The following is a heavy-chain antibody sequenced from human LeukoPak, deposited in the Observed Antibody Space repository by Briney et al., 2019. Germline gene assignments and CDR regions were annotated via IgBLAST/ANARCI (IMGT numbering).Heavy chain of an antibody. CDR2: ISWNSGTK. CDR3: AVLHCYAMDV. V-gene: IGHV3-9*01. D-gene: IGHD2-8*01. CDR1: GFTFDDYA. J-gene: IGHJ6*02. Sequence: GGSLRLSCAASGFTFDDYAMHWVRQAPGKGLGWVSGISWNSGTKGYADSVKGRFTISRDNAKNSLYLQMNSLRGEDAALYYCAVLHCYAMDVWGQGTTVTVSS.